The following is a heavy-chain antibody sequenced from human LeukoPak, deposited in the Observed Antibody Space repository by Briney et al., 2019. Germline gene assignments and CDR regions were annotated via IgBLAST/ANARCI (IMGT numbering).Heavy chain of an antibody. Sequence: GGSLRLSCAASGFTFSSYSMNWVRQAPGKGLEWVSSISSSSSYIYYADSVKGRFTISRDNAKNSLYLQMNSLRAEDTAVYYCARDSPKITIFGVVYIDYWGQGTLVTVSS. CDR3: ARDSPKITIFGVVYIDY. CDR2: ISSSSSYI. CDR1: GFTFSSYS. J-gene: IGHJ4*02. V-gene: IGHV3-21*01. D-gene: IGHD3-3*01.